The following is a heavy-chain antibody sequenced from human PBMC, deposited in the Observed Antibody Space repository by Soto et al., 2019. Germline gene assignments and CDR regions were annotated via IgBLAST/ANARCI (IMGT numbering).Heavy chain of an antibody. CDR2: IKSKTGGGTI. CDR1: GFTFSNAW. V-gene: IGHV3-15*01. CDR3: TTGQEEFDWSSDI. D-gene: IGHD3-9*01. Sequence: GGSLRLSCAASGFTFSNAWMSWVRQAPGKGLEWVGRIKSKTGGGTIDYAAPVKGRFTISRDDSKNTLDLQMNSLKTEDTAVYYCTTGQEEFDWSSDIWGQGTMVTVSS. J-gene: IGHJ3*02.